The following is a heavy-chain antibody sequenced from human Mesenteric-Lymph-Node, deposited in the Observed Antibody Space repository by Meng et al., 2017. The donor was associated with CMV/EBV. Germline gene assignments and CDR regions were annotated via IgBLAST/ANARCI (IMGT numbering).Heavy chain of an antibody. J-gene: IGHJ4*02. CDR1: GGSISSYC. V-gene: IGHV4-59*01. CDR2: IYYSGST. CDR3: ARSGKYWYHFDY. Sequence: SETLSLTCTVSGGSISSYCWRWIRQPPGKGLEWIGYIYYSGSTNYKPSLKSRVTISVDTSKNQFSLKLSSVTAADTAVYYCARSGKYWYHFDYWGQGTLVTVSS. D-gene: IGHD2-8*02.